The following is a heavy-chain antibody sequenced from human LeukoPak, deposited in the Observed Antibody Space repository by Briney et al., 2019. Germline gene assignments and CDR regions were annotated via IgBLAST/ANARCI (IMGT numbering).Heavy chain of an antibody. CDR1: GGSISSYY. CDR2: IYYSGST. Sequence: SEALSLTCTVSGGSISSYYWSWIRQPPGKGLEWIGYIYYSGSTNYNPSLKSRVTISVDTSKNQFSLKLSSVTAADTAVYYCAREWDSQGFDYWGQGTLVTVSS. V-gene: IGHV4-59*01. J-gene: IGHJ4*02. CDR3: AREWDSQGFDY. D-gene: IGHD1-26*01.